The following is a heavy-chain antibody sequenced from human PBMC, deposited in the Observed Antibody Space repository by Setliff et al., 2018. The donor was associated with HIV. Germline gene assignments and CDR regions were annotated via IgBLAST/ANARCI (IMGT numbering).Heavy chain of an antibody. V-gene: IGHV3-7*03. J-gene: IGHJ4*02. Sequence: PGGSLRLSCAASGFTISSHQMSWVRQAPGKGLEWVAKIIQDESAKYYVDSVKGRFTISRDNAKNSLYLQMNSLGGEGTAVYYCVRDWHSSAWGKVGDYWGQGTLVTVSS. CDR2: IIQDESAK. CDR3: VRDWHSSAWGKVGDY. CDR1: GFTISSHQ. D-gene: IGHD3-16*01.